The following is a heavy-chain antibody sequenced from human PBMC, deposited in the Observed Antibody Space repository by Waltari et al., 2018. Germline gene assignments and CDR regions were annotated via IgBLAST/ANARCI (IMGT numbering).Heavy chain of an antibody. CDR2: ISYDGSNK. CDR3: AKDGWNWAGSFGDYYYMDV. CDR1: GFTFSSYG. V-gene: IGHV3-30*18. Sequence: QVQLVESGGGVVQPGRSLRLSCAASGFTFSSYGMHWVRQAPGTALEWVAVISYDGSNKYYADSVKGRFTISRDNSKNTLYLQMNSLRAEDTAVYYCAKDGWNWAGSFGDYYYMDVWGKGTTVTVSS. J-gene: IGHJ6*03. D-gene: IGHD3-10*01.